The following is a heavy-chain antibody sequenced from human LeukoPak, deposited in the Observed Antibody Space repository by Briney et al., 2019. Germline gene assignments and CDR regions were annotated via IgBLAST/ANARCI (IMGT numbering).Heavy chain of an antibody. CDR2: ISSSGSTI. J-gene: IGHJ6*04. V-gene: IGHV3-48*03. CDR3: ARAGESYDILTGASNNYYGMDV. Sequence: GGSLRLSCAASGFTFSSYEMNWVRQAPGKGLEWVSYISSSGSTIYYADSVKGRFTISRDNAKNSLYLQMNSLRAEDTAVYYCARAGESYDILTGASNNYYGMDVWGKGTTVTVSS. CDR1: GFTFSSYE. D-gene: IGHD3-9*01.